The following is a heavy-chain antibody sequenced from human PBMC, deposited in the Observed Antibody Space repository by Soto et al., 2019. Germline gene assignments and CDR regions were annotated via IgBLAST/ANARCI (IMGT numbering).Heavy chain of an antibody. D-gene: IGHD4-17*01. J-gene: IGHJ4*02. CDR3: AKDPNGFYGDSSDY. CDR1: GFTFSNYG. CDR2: ISYDGINK. V-gene: IGHV3-30*18. Sequence: QVQLVESGGGVVQPGRSLRLSCAASGFTFSNYGMHWVRQAPGKGLEWVAVISYDGINKYYADSVKGRFTISRDNSKNTLYLQMNRLRPEDTAVYYCAKDPNGFYGDSSDYWGLGTLVTV.